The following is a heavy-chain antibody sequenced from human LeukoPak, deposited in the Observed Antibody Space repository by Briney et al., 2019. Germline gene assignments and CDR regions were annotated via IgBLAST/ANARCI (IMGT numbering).Heavy chain of an antibody. CDR3: AKDVNYDSSGFFDY. D-gene: IGHD3-22*01. J-gene: IGHJ4*02. CDR2: ISWNSGSL. CDR1: GFTFDDYA. V-gene: IGHV3-9*01. Sequence: PGGSLRFSCAASGFTFDDYAMHWVRQAPGKGLEWVSGISWNSGSLRYADSVKGRFTISRDNGKNSLYLQMNSLRAEDTALYYCAKDVNYDSSGFFDYWGQGTLVTVSS.